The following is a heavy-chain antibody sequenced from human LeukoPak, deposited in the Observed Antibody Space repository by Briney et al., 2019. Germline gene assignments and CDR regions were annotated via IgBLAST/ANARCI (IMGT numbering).Heavy chain of an antibody. CDR3: ARRAGYSGSYSVDY. J-gene: IGHJ4*02. D-gene: IGHD3-10*01. CDR2: IYPGDSDT. CDR1: GYSFTTYW. V-gene: IGHV5-51*01. Sequence: GESLKISCKGSGYSFTTYWIGWVRQMPGKGLEWMGFIYPGDSDTRYSPSFQGQVTISADKSISTAYLQWSTLKAPDTAMYYCARRAGYSGSYSVDYWGQGTLVTVSS.